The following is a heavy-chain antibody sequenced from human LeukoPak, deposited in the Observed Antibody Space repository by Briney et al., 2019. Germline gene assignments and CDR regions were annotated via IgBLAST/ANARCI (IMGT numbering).Heavy chain of an antibody. CDR1: GGSISSYY. CDR2: IYTSGST. Sequence: PSETLSLTCTVSGGSISSYYWSWIRQPAGKGLEWIGRIYTSGSTNYNPSLKSRVTMSVDTSKNQFSLKLSSVTAADTAVYYCARDFVVPAAITYNWFDPWGQGTLATVSS. D-gene: IGHD2-2*01. J-gene: IGHJ5*02. V-gene: IGHV4-4*07. CDR3: ARDFVVPAAITYNWFDP.